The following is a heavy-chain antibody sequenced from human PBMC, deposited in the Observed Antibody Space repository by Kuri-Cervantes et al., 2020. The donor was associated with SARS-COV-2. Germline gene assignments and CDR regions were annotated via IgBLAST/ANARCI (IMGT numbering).Heavy chain of an antibody. Sequence: SETLSPTCTVSGGSISSSSYYWGWIRQPPGKGLEWIGSIYYSGSTYYNPSLKSRVTISVDTSKNQFSLKLSSVTAADTAVYCCARVRVGGSRPVDYWGQGTLVTVSS. V-gene: IGHV4-39*01. CDR1: GGSISSSSYY. D-gene: IGHD6-13*01. CDR2: IYYSGST. J-gene: IGHJ4*02. CDR3: ARVRVGGSRPVDY.